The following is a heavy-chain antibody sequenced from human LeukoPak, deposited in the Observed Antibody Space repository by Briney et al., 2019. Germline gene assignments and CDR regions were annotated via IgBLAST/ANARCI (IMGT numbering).Heavy chain of an antibody. Sequence: PGGSLRLSCAASGFTFDDYAMHWVRQAPGKGLEWVSGISWNSGSTGYADSVKGRFTISRDNAKNSLYLQMNSLRAEDTALYYCARDPRDYGSGSYYFDYWGQGTLVTVSS. CDR2: ISWNSGST. D-gene: IGHD3-10*01. V-gene: IGHV3-20*04. CDR3: ARDPRDYGSGSYYFDY. CDR1: GFTFDDYA. J-gene: IGHJ4*02.